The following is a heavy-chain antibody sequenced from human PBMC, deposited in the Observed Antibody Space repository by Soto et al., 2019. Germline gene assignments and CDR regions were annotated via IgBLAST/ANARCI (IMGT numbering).Heavy chain of an antibody. D-gene: IGHD6-19*01. J-gene: IGHJ4*02. CDR1: GFTFSSYS. CDR3: AREIGIAVAAFDY. Sequence: EVQLVESGGGLVQPGGSLGLSCAASGFTFSSYSMNWVRQAPGKGREWVSYISSSSSTIYYADSVKGRFTISRDNAKNSLYLQMNSLRAEDTAVYYCAREIGIAVAAFDYWGQGTLVTVSS. CDR2: ISSSSSTI. V-gene: IGHV3-48*01.